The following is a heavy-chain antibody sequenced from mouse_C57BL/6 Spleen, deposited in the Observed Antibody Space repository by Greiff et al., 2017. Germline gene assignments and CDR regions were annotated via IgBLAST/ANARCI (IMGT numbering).Heavy chain of an antibody. CDR3: ARDYGRSAWFAY. CDR1: GYTFTSYW. V-gene: IGHV1-74*01. Sequence: QVQLQQPGAELVKPGASVKVSCKASGYTFTSYWMTWVKQRPGQGLEWIGRIHPSDSYTNYNQKFKGKATLTVDTSSSTAYMQLSSLTSEDSAVYYCARDYGRSAWFAYWGQGTLVTVSA. J-gene: IGHJ3*01. D-gene: IGHD1-1*01. CDR2: IHPSDSYT.